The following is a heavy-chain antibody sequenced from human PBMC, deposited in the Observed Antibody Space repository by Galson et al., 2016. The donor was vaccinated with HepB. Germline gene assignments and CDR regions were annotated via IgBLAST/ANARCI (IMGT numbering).Heavy chain of an antibody. CDR2: TYYRSKWYN. J-gene: IGHJ6*02. CDR1: GDSASSNSAA. CDR3: ARVAVTGNYYYYGVDV. D-gene: IGHD6-19*01. V-gene: IGHV6-1*01. Sequence: CAISGDSASSNSAAWNWIRQSPSRGLEWLGRTYYRSKWYNDYAVSVKSRITINPDTSKNQFSLQLSSVTPEDTAVYYCARVAVTGNYYYYGVDVWGQGTTVTVSS.